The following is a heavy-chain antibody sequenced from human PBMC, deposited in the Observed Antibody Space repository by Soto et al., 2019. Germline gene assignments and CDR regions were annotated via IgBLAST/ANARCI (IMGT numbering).Heavy chain of an antibody. CDR2: IVVGSGNT. J-gene: IGHJ6*03. D-gene: IGHD3-3*01. Sequence: SVKVSCKASGFTFTSSAVQWVRQARGQRLEWIGWIVVGSGNTNYAQKFQERVTITRDTSKNQFSLKLSSVTAADTAVYYCARVGVTPYYYYYYMDVWGKGTTVTVSS. CDR3: ARVGVTPYYYYYYMDV. CDR1: GFTFTSSA. V-gene: IGHV1-58*01.